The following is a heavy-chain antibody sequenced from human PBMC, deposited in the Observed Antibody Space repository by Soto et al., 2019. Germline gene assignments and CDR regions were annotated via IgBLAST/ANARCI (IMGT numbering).Heavy chain of an antibody. CDR1: GFSISVYG. Sequence: EVQILESGGGLVQPGGSLRLSCAASGFSISVYGVTWVSQAPGKGLEWVAGVSGGSGATHYRDSVKGRFSITTDNSANTAYLQMNSLRVEDTAVYYCVRWNGYGDNWGQGTRVTVS. CDR2: VSGGSGAT. CDR3: VRWNGYGDN. V-gene: IGHV3-23*01. J-gene: IGHJ4*02. D-gene: IGHD1-1*01.